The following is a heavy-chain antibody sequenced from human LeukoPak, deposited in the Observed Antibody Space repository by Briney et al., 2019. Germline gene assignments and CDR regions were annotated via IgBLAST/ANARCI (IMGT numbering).Heavy chain of an antibody. V-gene: IGHV3-23*01. D-gene: IGHD2-15*01. CDR1: GFTFSSYA. Sequence: QTGGSLRLSCAVSGFTFSSYAMTWVRQAPGKGLEWVSAISGSGGSTYYADSVKGRFTISRDNSKNTLFLQMNSLRVEDTAIYYCANDEGCSGDNCYSGSQLIGHWGQGTLVTVSS. J-gene: IGHJ4*02. CDR2: ISGSGGST. CDR3: ANDEGCSGDNCYSGSQLIGH.